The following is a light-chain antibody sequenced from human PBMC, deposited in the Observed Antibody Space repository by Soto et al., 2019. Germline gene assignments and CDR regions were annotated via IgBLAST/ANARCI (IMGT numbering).Light chain of an antibody. Sequence: EIVLTQSPGTLSLSPGERATLSCRASQSVSSSYLAWYQQKPGQAPRLLIYGASSRATGIPDRFSGSGSGTDCTLTISRLEPEDFAGYYCQQYGSAPLTFGGGTKVEIK. CDR3: QQYGSAPLT. CDR2: GAS. V-gene: IGKV3-20*01. CDR1: QSVSSSY. J-gene: IGKJ4*01.